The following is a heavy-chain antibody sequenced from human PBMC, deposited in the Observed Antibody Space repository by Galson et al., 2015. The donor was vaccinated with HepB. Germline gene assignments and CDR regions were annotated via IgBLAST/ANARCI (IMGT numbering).Heavy chain of an antibody. J-gene: IGHJ4*02. Sequence: SVKVSCKASGYTFTSYGMHWVRQAPGQRLEWMGWINAGNGNTKYSQKFQGRFTIIRDTSASTAYMELSSLRSEDTAVYYCARDQSSSWYFDYWGQGTLVTVSS. CDR2: INAGNGNT. V-gene: IGHV1-3*01. CDR1: GYTFTSYG. D-gene: IGHD6-13*01. CDR3: ARDQSSSWYFDY.